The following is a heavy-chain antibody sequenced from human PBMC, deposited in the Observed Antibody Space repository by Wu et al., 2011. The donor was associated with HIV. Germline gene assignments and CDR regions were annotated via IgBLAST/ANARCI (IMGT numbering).Heavy chain of an antibody. J-gene: IGHJ6*03. CDR2: IIPALHAT. CDR1: GGTFDKFA. D-gene: IGHD3-3*01. Sequence: QVQLVQSGSEVKKPESSVEVSCKTSGGTFDKFAISWLRQAPGHGLEWMGRIIPALHATIYAPKFQGRVSITANESTSTAYMELSSLGSEDTAVYYCAIWSGSQGPYYYYYMDVVGRKGPRSPSP. V-gene: IGHV1-69*11. CDR3: AIWSGSQGPYYYYYMDV.